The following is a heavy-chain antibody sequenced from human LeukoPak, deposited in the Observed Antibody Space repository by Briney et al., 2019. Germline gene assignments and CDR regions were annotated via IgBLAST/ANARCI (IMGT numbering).Heavy chain of an antibody. J-gene: IGHJ4*02. Sequence: SVKVSCXASGGTFSSYAISWVRQAPGQGLEWMGGIIPIFGTANYAQKFQGRVTITTDESTSTAYMELSSLRSEDTAVYYCARGGVVVAGYFDYWGQGTLVTVSS. V-gene: IGHV1-69*05. CDR3: ARGGVVVAGYFDY. CDR2: IIPIFGTA. D-gene: IGHD6-19*01. CDR1: GGTFSSYA.